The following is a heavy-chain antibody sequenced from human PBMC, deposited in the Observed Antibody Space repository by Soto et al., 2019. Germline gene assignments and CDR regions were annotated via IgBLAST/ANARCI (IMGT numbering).Heavy chain of an antibody. CDR1: GGSISSGDYY. Sequence: SETLSLTCTVSGGSISSGDYYWSWIRQPPGKGLEWIGYIYYSGSTYYNPSLKSRVTISVDTSKNQFSLKLSSVTAADTAVYYCASVYYDFWSGSGSHNWFDPWGQGTLVTV. V-gene: IGHV4-30-4*01. CDR2: IYYSGST. CDR3: ASVYYDFWSGSGSHNWFDP. J-gene: IGHJ5*02. D-gene: IGHD3-3*01.